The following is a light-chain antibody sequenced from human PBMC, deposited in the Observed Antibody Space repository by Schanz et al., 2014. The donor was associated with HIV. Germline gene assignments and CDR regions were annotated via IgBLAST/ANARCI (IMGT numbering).Light chain of an antibody. CDR1: QSVSTY. CDR2: GAS. V-gene: IGKV3-20*01. Sequence: EIVLTQSPGTLSLSPGERATLSCRTSQSVSTYLAWYHQKPGQAPRLIIHGASRRAAGIPDRFSGSGAGTEFTLTISSLQTDDFGSYYCLHYPNYSPWTFGQGT. J-gene: IGKJ1*01. CDR3: LHYPNYSPWT.